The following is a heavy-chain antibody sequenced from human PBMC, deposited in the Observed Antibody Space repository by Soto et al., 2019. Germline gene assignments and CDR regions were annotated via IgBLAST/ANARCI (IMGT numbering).Heavy chain of an antibody. CDR1: GFTFSRYP. CDR2: ISGSGGST. CDR3: AKSDYDILTGYATYFDY. D-gene: IGHD3-9*01. J-gene: IGHJ4*02. Sequence: GGSLRLSCAASGFTFSRYPMSWVRQAPGKGLEWLPAISGSGGSTYYADSVKGRFTISRDNSKNTLYLQMNSLRAEDTAVYYCAKSDYDILTGYATYFDYWGQGTPVTVSS. V-gene: IGHV3-23*01.